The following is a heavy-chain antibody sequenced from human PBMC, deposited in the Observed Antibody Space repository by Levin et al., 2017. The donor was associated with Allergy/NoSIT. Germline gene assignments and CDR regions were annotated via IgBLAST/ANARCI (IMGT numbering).Heavy chain of an antibody. D-gene: IGHD6-13*01. V-gene: IGHV3-21*01. CDR3: ASMVAAAARDY. CDR1: GFTFSSYS. Sequence: KPGGSLRLSCAASGFTFSSYSMNWVRQAPGKGLEWVSSISSSSSYIYYADSVKGRFTISRDNAKNSLYLQMNSLRAEDTAVYYCASMVAAAARDYWGQGTLVTVSS. J-gene: IGHJ4*02. CDR2: ISSSSSYI.